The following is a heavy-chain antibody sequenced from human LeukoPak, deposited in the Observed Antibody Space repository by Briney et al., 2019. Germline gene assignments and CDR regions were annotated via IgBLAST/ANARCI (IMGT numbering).Heavy chain of an antibody. D-gene: IGHD4-17*01. CDR2: IYYSGST. J-gene: IGHJ4*02. CDR1: GASINSYY. CDR3: ASVGYGDYV. V-gene: IGHV4-59*01. Sequence: SETLSLTCTVSGASINSYYWSWIRQPPGKGLEWIGYIYYSGSTNCNPSLKSRVTISVDTSKNQFSLKLSSVTAADTAVYYCASVGYGDYVWGQGTLVTVSS.